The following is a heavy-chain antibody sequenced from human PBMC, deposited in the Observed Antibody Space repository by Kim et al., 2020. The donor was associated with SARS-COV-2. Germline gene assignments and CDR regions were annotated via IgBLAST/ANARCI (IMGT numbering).Heavy chain of an antibody. CDR2: IYYSGST. V-gene: IGHV4-59*13. CDR3: ARDRRIAVAEGWFDP. CDR1: GGSISSYY. D-gene: IGHD6-19*01. J-gene: IGHJ5*02. Sequence: SETLSLTCTVSGGSISSYYWSWIRQPPGKGLEWIGYIYYSGSTNYNPSLKSRVTISVDTSKNQFSLKLSSVTAADTAVYYCARDRRIAVAEGWFDPWGQGTLVTVSS.